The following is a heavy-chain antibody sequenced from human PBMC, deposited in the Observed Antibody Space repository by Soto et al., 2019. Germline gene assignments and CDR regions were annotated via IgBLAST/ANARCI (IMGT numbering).Heavy chain of an antibody. D-gene: IGHD6-19*01. V-gene: IGHV3-30*03. Sequence: PGGSLRLSCAASGFTFSSYGLHWVRQAPGKGLEWVAIISYDGVIKYYGDYVKGRFTISRDNSKNTLYLQMNSLRDEDTAVYYCARYSGRSYWFDPWGQGTLVTVSS. CDR2: ISYDGVIK. CDR3: ARYSGRSYWFDP. J-gene: IGHJ5*02. CDR1: GFTFSSYG.